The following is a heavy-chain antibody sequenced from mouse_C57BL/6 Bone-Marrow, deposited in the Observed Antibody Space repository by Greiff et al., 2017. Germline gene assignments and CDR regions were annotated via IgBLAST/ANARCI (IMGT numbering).Heavy chain of an antibody. J-gene: IGHJ2*01. CDR1: GYTFTSYG. V-gene: IGHV1-81*01. D-gene: IGHD2-3*01. CDR2: IYPRSGNT. CDR3: ARSKMGTYYFDY. Sequence: VQLQQSGAELARPGASVTLSCKASGYTFTSYGISWVKQRTGQGLEWIGEIYPRSGNTYYNEKFKGKATLTADKSSSTAYMELRSLTSEDSAIYFCARSKMGTYYFDYWGQGTTLTVSS.